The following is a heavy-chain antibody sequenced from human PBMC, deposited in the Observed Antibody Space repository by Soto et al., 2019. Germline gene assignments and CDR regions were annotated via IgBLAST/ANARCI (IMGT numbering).Heavy chain of an antibody. CDR3: ARMETNGDIVNWFDP. CDR2: LNPNSGNT. V-gene: IGHV1-8*01. J-gene: IGHJ5*02. Sequence: AASVKVSCKASGYTFTSYDINWVRQATGQGLEGMGWLNPNSGNTGCAQKFQGRVTMTRNTSISTAYMELSSLTSEDTAVYYCARMETNGDIVNWFDPWGQGTLDTVSS. D-gene: IGHD4-17*01. CDR1: GYTFTSYD.